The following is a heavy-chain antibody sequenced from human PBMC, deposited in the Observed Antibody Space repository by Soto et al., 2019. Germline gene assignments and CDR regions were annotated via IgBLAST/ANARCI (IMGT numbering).Heavy chain of an antibody. CDR3: ATGPMTTVTTPIFDY. Sequence: ASVKVSCKVSGYTLTELSMHWVRQAPGKGLEWMGGFDPEDGETIYAQKFQGRVTMTEDTSTDTAYMELSSLRSEDTAVYYCATGPMTTVTTPIFDYWGQGTLVTSPQ. V-gene: IGHV1-24*01. J-gene: IGHJ4*02. D-gene: IGHD4-17*01. CDR1: GYTLTELS. CDR2: FDPEDGET.